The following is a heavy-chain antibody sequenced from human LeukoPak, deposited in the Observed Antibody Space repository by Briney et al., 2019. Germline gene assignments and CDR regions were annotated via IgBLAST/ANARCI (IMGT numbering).Heavy chain of an antibody. J-gene: IGHJ4*02. CDR2: IIPIFGTT. D-gene: IGHD3-22*01. CDR1: GYTFTSYG. V-gene: IGHV1-69*05. CDR3: ARGGEANYYDTSGYYLYYY. Sequence: ASVKVSCKASGYTFTSYGISWVRQAPGQGIEWMGRIIPIFGTTNYAQKFQGRVTITTDESTSTAYMELSSLRSEDTAVYYCARGGEANYYDTSGYYLYYYWGQGTLVTVSS.